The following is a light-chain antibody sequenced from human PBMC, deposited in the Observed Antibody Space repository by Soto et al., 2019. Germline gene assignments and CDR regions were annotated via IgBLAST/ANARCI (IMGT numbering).Light chain of an antibody. CDR3: CSYAGSSTLVI. J-gene: IGLJ2*01. CDR2: EGT. CDR1: SSDVGNYDL. Sequence: QSALTQPASVSGSPGQSITISCTGTSSDVGNYDLVSWYQQHPGKAPKLIIYEGTRRPSGISNRFSVSKSGNTASLTISGLQAEDEGDYHCCSYAGSSTLVIFGGGTQLTVL. V-gene: IGLV2-23*01.